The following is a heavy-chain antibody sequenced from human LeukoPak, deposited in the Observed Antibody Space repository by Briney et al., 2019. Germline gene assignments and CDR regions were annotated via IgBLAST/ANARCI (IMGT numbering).Heavy chain of an antibody. V-gene: IGHV1-69*13. CDR2: IIPIFGTA. CDR3: ATSYYYDSSGYYFHWFVP. CDR1: GGTFSSYA. J-gene: IGHJ5*02. Sequence: SVKVSCKASGGTFSSYAISWVRQAPGQGLEWMGGIIPIFGTANYAQKFQGRVTITADESTSTAYMELSSLRSEDTAVYYCATSYYYDSSGYYFHWFVPWGQGTLVTVSS. D-gene: IGHD3-22*01.